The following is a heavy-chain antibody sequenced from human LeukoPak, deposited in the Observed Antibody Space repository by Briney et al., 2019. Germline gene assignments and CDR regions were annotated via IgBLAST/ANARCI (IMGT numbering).Heavy chain of an antibody. D-gene: IGHD5-24*01. Sequence: SVKVSCKASGGTFSSYAISWVRKAPGQGLEWMGGIIPIFGTANYAQKFQGRVTITTDESTSTAYMELSSLRSEDTAVYYCARSADGYNWGYFDYWGQGTLVTVSS. V-gene: IGHV1-69*05. CDR3: ARSADGYNWGYFDY. CDR1: GGTFSSYA. J-gene: IGHJ4*02. CDR2: IIPIFGTA.